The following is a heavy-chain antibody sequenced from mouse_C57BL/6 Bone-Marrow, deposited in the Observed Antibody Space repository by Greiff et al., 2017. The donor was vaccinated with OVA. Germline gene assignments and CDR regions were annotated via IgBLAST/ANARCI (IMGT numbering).Heavy chain of an antibody. CDR1: GFTFSGFW. CDR2: INSDGSAI. D-gene: IGHD2-1*01. J-gene: IGHJ1*03. V-gene: IGHV11-2*01. Sequence: DVKLVETGGGLVQPGGSRGLSCEGSGFTFSGFWMSWVRQTPGKTLEWIGDINSDGSAINYAPSIKDRFTIFRDNDKSTLYLQISNVRSEDTATYFCMRYGNYWYFDVWGTGTTVTVSS. CDR3: MRYGNYWYFDV.